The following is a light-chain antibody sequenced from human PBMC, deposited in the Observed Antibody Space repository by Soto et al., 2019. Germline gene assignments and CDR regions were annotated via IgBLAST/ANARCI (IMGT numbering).Light chain of an antibody. CDR3: SSYTTSNTRQIV. CDR1: SSDVGGYNY. V-gene: IGLV2-14*03. Sequence: QSVLTQPASVSGSHGQSITISCTGTSSDVGGYNYVSWYQHHPGKAPKLLIYDVSNRPSGTSNRFSGSKSDNTASLTISGLQPEDEADYYCSSYTTSNTRQIVFGTGTKVTVL. CDR2: DVS. J-gene: IGLJ1*01.